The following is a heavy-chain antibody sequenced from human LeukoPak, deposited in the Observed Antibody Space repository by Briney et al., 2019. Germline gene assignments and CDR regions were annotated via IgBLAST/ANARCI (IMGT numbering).Heavy chain of an antibody. D-gene: IGHD2-15*01. V-gene: IGHV3-30*18. CDR2: ISYDGSNK. CDR3: AKFAPYCSGGSCYSGDY. J-gene: IGHJ4*02. CDR1: GFTFSSYG. Sequence: PGGSLRLSCAASGFTFSSYGMHWVRQAPGKGLEWVAVISYDGSNKYYADSVKGRFTISRDNSKNTLYLQMNSLRAEDTAVYYCAKFAPYCSGGSCYSGDYWGQGTLVTVSS.